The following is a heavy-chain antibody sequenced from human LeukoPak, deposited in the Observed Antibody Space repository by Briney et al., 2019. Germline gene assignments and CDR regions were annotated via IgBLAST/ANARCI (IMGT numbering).Heavy chain of an antibody. V-gene: IGHV3-30*18. J-gene: IGHJ6*02. CDR2: ISYDGSNK. CDR3: AKDQQYHLHYGMDV. CDR1: GFTFNSYG. D-gene: IGHD2-2*01. Sequence: GGSLRLSCAASGFTFNSYGMHWVRQAPGKGLEWVAVISYDGSNKYYADSVKGRFTISRDNSKNTLYLQMNSLRAEDTAVFCCAKDQQYHLHYGMDVWGQGTTVTVSS.